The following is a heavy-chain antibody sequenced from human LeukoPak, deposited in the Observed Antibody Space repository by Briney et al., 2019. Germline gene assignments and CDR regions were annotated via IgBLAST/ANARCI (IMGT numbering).Heavy chain of an antibody. D-gene: IGHD6-25*01. V-gene: IGHV3-23*01. CDR2: ISGSGHRT. CDR1: GFTFSTYA. J-gene: IGHJ4*02. CDR3: AKLTTAAAGLFDY. Sequence: GGSLRLSCAASGFTFSTYAMSWVRQAPGKGQEWASGISGSGHRTYYADSLKGRFTISRDNSKSTLYLQMNSLTAEDTAVYYCAKLTTAAAGLFDYWGQGTLVTVSS.